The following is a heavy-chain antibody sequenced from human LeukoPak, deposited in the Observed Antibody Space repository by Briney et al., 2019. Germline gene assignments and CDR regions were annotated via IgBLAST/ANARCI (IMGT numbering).Heavy chain of an antibody. J-gene: IGHJ4*02. D-gene: IGHD5-12*01. CDR1: GFTFSSYG. CDR3: AKDLVGDDSGYDSGHFDY. V-gene: IGHV3-33*06. Sequence: GGSLRLSCAASGFTFSSYGMHGFRQAPGKGLEGLAVICYDGSNKYYADSVKGRFTISRDNSKNTLYLQMNSLRAEDTAVYYCAKDLVGDDSGYDSGHFDYWGQGTLVTVSS. CDR2: ICYDGSNK.